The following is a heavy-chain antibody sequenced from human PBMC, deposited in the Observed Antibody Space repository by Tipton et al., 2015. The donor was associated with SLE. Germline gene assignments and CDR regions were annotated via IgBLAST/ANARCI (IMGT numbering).Heavy chain of an antibody. CDR2: ISGSGSTT. V-gene: IGHV3-23*01. CDR3: ANTGGGGF. Sequence: SLRLSCAVSGFTFNKYVMTWVRQAPGEGLEWASSISGSGSTTYYTDSVKGRFTISRDNSKNTLYLQMNNLRVEDTATYYCANTGGGGFWGQGTLVTVSS. J-gene: IGHJ4*02. CDR1: GFTFNKYV. D-gene: IGHD5-12*01.